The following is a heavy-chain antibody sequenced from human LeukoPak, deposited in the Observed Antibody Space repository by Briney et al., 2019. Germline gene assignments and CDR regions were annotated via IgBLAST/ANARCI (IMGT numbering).Heavy chain of an antibody. D-gene: IGHD2-8*01. CDR3: GRERRSVTNGACYTEDYYNYYMHL. Sequence: GGSLRLSCAASGFTFSSYWMNWVRQAPGKGLEWVSSVNDHGRDTYYADSVKGRFTISRDNAKNSLYLQMNSLRAEDTAVYCLGRERRSVTNGACYTEDYYNYYMHLWGKGTTVTVS. CDR2: VNDHGRDT. V-gene: IGHV3-7*01. CDR1: GFTFSSYW. J-gene: IGHJ6*03.